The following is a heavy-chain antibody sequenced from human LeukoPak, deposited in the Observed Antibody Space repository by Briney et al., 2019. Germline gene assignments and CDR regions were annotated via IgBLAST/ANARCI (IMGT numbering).Heavy chain of an antibody. J-gene: IGHJ4*02. D-gene: IGHD6-13*01. CDR2: MNPNSGNT. CDR1: GYTFTSYD. V-gene: IGHV1-8*01. Sequence: ASVKVSCKASGYTFTSYDINWVRQATGQGLEWMGWMNPNSGNTGYAQKFQGRVTMTRNTSISTAYMELSSLRSEDTAVYYCARMSSSWYEVPDYWGQGTLVIVSS. CDR3: ARMSSSWYEVPDY.